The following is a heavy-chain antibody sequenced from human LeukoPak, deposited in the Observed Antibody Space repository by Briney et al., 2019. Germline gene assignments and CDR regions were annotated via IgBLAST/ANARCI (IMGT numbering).Heavy chain of an antibody. CDR3: ARVPPFWGSYRLSLGSAFDI. D-gene: IGHD3-16*02. CDR2: INHSGST. CDR1: GGSFSGYY. V-gene: IGHV4-34*01. J-gene: IGHJ3*02. Sequence: KPSETLSLTCAVYGGSFSGYYWSWIRQPPGKGLEWIGEINHSGSTNYNPSLKSRVTISVDTSKNQFSLKLSSVTAADTAVYYCARVPPFWGSYRLSLGSAFDIWGQGTMVTVSS.